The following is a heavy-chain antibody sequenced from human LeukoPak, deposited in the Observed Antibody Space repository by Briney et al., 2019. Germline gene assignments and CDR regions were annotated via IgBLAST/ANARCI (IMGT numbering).Heavy chain of an antibody. CDR1: GFTFSSYT. V-gene: IGHV3-64*01. Sequence: PGRSLRLSCAASGFTFSSYTLHWVRQAPGKGLEYVSAISSYGSNTYYANSVKGRFTISRDNFKNTLYLQMGSLRAEDTAVYYCARDPRKRIAAAVDDAFDIWGQGTMVTVSS. D-gene: IGHD6-13*01. CDR3: ARDPRKRIAAAVDDAFDI. J-gene: IGHJ3*02. CDR2: ISSYGSNT.